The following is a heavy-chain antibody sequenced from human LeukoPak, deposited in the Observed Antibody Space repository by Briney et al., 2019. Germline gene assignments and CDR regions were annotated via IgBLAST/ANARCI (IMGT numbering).Heavy chain of an antibody. CDR2: INPNSGGA. D-gene: IGHD5-18*01. V-gene: IGHV1-2*02. J-gene: IGHJ4*02. Sequence: ASVKVSCKASGYTFTGYYMHWLRQAPGQGLEWMGWINPNSGGANYAQKFQGRVTMTRDTSISTAYMELSRLRSDDTAVYYCARGTGEGYTYGRYYFDYWGQGTLVTVSS. CDR1: GYTFTGYY. CDR3: ARGTGEGYTYGRYYFDY.